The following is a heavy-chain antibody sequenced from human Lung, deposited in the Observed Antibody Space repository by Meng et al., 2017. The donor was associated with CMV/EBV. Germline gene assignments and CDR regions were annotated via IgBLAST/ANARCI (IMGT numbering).Heavy chain of an antibody. CDR1: GGTFSSYA. J-gene: IGHJ6*02. Sequence: SXXVSXKASGGTFSSYAISWVRQAPGQGLEWMGGIIPIFGTANYAQKFQGRVTITTDESTSTAYMELSSLRSEDTAVYYCARGRDFWSGSGGMDVWGQGTXVT. CDR3: ARGRDFWSGSGGMDV. D-gene: IGHD3-3*01. V-gene: IGHV1-69*05. CDR2: IIPIFGTA.